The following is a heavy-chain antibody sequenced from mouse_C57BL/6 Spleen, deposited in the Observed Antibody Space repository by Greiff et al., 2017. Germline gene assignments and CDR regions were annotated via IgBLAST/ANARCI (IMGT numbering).Heavy chain of an antibody. CDR2: INPGSGGT. J-gene: IGHJ2*01. CDR1: GYAFTNYL. D-gene: IGHD2-4*01. Sequence: QVQLQQSGAELVRPGTSVKVSCKASGYAFTNYLIEWVKQRPGQGLEWIGVINPGSGGTNYNEKFKGKATLTADNSSSTAYMQLSSLTSEDSAVYFCARDGNDYDGDYFGYWGQGTTLTVSS. CDR3: ARDGNDYDGDYFGY. V-gene: IGHV1-54*01.